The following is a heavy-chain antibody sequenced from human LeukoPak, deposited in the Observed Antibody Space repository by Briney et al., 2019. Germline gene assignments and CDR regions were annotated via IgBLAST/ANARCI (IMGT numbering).Heavy chain of an antibody. Sequence: PETLSLTCADPRGSISGYYWSWMRQPPGKGLEWIGHIYFSGTTSYNPSLKGRVTISVDMSKNQFSLKLTSVTAADTAVYYCARVARPDTSGYYHFDYWGQGTLVTVSS. V-gene: IGHV4-59*01. CDR1: RGSISGYY. D-gene: IGHD3-22*01. J-gene: IGHJ4*02. CDR3: ARVARPDTSGYYHFDY. CDR2: IYFSGTT.